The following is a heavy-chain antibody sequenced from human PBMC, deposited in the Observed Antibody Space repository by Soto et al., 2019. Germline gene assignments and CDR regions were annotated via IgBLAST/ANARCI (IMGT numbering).Heavy chain of an antibody. D-gene: IGHD6-13*01. CDR3: ASSIAAAGTMNY. CDR1: GYTFTSYG. V-gene: IGHV1-18*01. J-gene: IGHJ4*02. CDR2: ISAYNGNT. Sequence: ASVKVSCKASGYTFTSYGISWVRQAPGQGLEWMGWISAYNGNTNYAQKLQGRVTMTRDTSTSTAYMELSSLRSEDTAVYYCASSIAAAGTMNYWGQGTLVTVFS.